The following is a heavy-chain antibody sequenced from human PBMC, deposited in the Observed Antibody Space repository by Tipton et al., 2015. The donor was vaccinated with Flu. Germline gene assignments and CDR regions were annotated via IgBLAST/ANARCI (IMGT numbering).Heavy chain of an antibody. CDR1: GGSITSYY. Sequence: TLSLTCTVSGGSITSYYWSWIRQPPGKGLEWIGYIYYSGSTNYNPSLESRVTISVDTSKKQFSLQLKSMTAADTAVYYCAREFLFFGELSTAYYFDSWGQGTLVTVSS. CDR3: AREFLFFGELSTAYYFDS. J-gene: IGHJ4*02. CDR2: IYYSGST. D-gene: IGHD3-16*01. V-gene: IGHV4-59*08.